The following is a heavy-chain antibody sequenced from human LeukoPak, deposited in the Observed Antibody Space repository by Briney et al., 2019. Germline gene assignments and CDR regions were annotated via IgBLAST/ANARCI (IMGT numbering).Heavy chain of an antibody. J-gene: IGHJ6*03. CDR2: IYYSDST. V-gene: IGHV4-59*01. D-gene: IGHD2-15*01. CDR3: ARFPGSAEYRHYYYMDV. Sequence: PSETLSLTCTVSGASFTTYFWSWIRQPPGKGLECIGYIYYSDSTNYNPSLKSRVTVSVDTSKNQFSLKLSSVTAADTAVYYCARFPGSAEYRHYYYMDVWGKGTTVTVSS. CDR1: GASFTTYF.